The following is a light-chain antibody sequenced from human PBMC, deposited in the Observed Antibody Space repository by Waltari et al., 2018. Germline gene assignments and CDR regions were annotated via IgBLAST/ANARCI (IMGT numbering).Light chain of an antibody. Sequence: DVVMTQSPLSLPVTLGQPASISCRSSQSLVHSDGNTYLSWFQQRPGQSPRRLIYKVSNRDSGVPDRFSGSGSGTDFTLKINRVEAEDVGVYYCMQGIHWPRTFGQGTKVEIK. V-gene: IGKV2-30*02. CDR3: MQGIHWPRT. J-gene: IGKJ1*01. CDR1: QSLVHSDGNTY. CDR2: KVS.